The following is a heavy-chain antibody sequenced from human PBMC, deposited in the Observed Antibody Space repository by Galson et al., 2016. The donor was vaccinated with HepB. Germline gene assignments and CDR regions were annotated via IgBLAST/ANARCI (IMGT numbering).Heavy chain of an antibody. CDR2: IKRDGTAA. D-gene: IGHD2-21*02. Sequence: SLRLSCAASGFTFSGYWMHWVRQVPGKGLVWVSRIKRDGTAATYADSVRGRFTISRDNSKNTLYLQMNSLRAEDTAVYFCAKDSGGDAYYFDHWGQGTLVTVSS. V-gene: IGHV3-74*01. CDR1: GFTFSGYW. J-gene: IGHJ4*02. CDR3: AKDSGGDAYYFDH.